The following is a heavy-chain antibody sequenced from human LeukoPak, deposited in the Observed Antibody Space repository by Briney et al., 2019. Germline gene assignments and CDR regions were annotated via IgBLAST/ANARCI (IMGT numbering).Heavy chain of an antibody. J-gene: IGHJ4*02. CDR3: ARDLSLGAVQRLFGYDY. Sequence: ASVTDSCKASGYTFTGYYMHWVRQAPGQGLEWMGWINPNSGGTNYAQKFQGRVTMTRDTSISTAYMELSRLRSDDTAVYYCARDLSLGAVQRLFGYDYWGQGTLVTVSS. V-gene: IGHV1-2*02. D-gene: IGHD1-1*01. CDR2: INPNSGGT. CDR1: GYTFTGYY.